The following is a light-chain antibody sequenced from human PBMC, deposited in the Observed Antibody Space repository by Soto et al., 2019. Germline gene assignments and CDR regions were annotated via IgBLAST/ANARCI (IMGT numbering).Light chain of an antibody. V-gene: IGKV1-5*01. Sequence: DIQMTQSPSTLSASVGDRVTITGRASQSISSWLAWYQQKPGKAPKLLIYDASSLESGVPSRFSGSGSGTEFTLNISSLQHDDFATYYCQQYNSYSPLTFGGGTKVEIK. J-gene: IGKJ4*01. CDR3: QQYNSYSPLT. CDR2: DAS. CDR1: QSISSW.